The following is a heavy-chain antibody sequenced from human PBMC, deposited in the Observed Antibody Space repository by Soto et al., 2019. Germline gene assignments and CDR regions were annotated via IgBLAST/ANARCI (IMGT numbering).Heavy chain of an antibody. Sequence: GVPLRLSCAASGFTYSNYTMHWVRQAPGKGLERVAVISYDGSNKYYADSVKGRFTISRDNSKKTLDLQMHILRAEDTAVFYCARVSYGALHAFEIWGQGTMVTV. CDR1: GFTYSNYT. J-gene: IGHJ3*02. CDR3: ARVSYGALHAFEI. D-gene: IGHD4-17*01. CDR2: ISYDGSNK. V-gene: IGHV3-30-3*01.